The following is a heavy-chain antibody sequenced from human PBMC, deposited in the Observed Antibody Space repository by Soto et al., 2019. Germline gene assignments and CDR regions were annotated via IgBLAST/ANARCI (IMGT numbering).Heavy chain of an antibody. CDR3: ARDFGHGYYLDY. J-gene: IGHJ4*02. D-gene: IGHD3-3*01. Sequence: EVQLVESGGGLVQPGGSLRLSCVAPGFSFSNYNMNWVRQAPGKGLEWVSYITDSSDTVHYADSVRGRLTISRDNAESSLYLQMNSLRDEDTAVYFCARDFGHGYYLDYWGRGTLVTVSS. CDR1: GFSFSNYN. V-gene: IGHV3-48*02. CDR2: ITDSSDTV.